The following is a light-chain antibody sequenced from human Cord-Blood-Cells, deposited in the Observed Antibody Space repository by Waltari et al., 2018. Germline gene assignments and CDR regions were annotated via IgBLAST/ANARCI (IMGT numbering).Light chain of an antibody. J-gene: IGKJ1*01. V-gene: IGKV1-5*01. Sequence: DIQMTQSPSTLSASVGARVTITCRASQSISSWLAWYQQKPGTAPKLLIYDASSLESGVPSRFSGSGSGTEFTLTISSLQPDDFATYYCQQYNSYWTFGQGTKVEIK. CDR2: DAS. CDR1: QSISSW. CDR3: QQYNSYWT.